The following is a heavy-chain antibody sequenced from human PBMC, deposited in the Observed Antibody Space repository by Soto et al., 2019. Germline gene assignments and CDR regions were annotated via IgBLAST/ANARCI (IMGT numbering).Heavy chain of an antibody. CDR3: AKDPYYDFWSGYYLAH. J-gene: IGHJ4*02. D-gene: IGHD3-3*01. V-gene: IGHV3-23*01. Sequence: WGSLRLSCAASGFTFSSYAMSWVRQAPGKGLEWVSAISGSGGSTYYADSVKGRFTVSRDNSKNTLYLQMNSLRAEDTAVYYCAKDPYYDFWSGYYLAHWGQGTLVTVSS. CDR1: GFTFSSYA. CDR2: ISGSGGST.